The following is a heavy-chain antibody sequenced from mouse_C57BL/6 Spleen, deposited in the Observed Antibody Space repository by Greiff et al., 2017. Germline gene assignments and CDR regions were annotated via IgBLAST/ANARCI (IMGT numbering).Heavy chain of an antibody. CDR3: ARGPGYRWYFDV. D-gene: IGHD1-2*01. V-gene: IGHV5-17*01. CDR1: GFPFSDYG. CDR2: ISGGSSTI. Sequence: EVMLVESGGGLVKPGGSLKLSCAASGFPFSDYGMHWVRQDPEKGLEWVAYISGGSSTIYYADTVKGRFPISRDNAKDTLFLQMTSLRSEDTAMYYCARGPGYRWYFDVWGTGTTVTVSS. J-gene: IGHJ1*03.